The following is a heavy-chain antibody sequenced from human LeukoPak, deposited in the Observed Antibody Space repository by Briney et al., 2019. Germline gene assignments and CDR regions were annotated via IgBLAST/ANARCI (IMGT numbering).Heavy chain of an antibody. CDR3: AKDSGYDYFDN. J-gene: IGHJ4*02. V-gene: IGHV3-21*01. D-gene: IGHD5-12*01. CDR2: ISSGTSYI. CDR1: GFSFNRHR. Sequence: GGSLRLSCAASGFSFNRHRMNWVRQAPGRGLEWVSSISSGTSYIYYAESVKGRFTISRDNAKNSLYLQMSSLRAEDTAVYYCAKDSGYDYFDNWGQGTLVTVSS.